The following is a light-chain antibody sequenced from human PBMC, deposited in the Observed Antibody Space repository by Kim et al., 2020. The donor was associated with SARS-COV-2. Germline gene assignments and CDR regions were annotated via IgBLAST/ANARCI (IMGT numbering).Light chain of an antibody. CDR2: AAS. CDR3: QQYNDWPPGS. CDR1: QNVYTN. J-gene: IGKJ2*01. V-gene: IGKV3-15*01. Sequence: LLTQSPATLSVSPGGRVTLSCRASQNVYTNLAWYQQKPGQAPRLLIYAASTRDTGVPGRFRGGGSGTDFTLTITNLQSEDFAVYHCQQYNDWPPGSFGQGTKLEI.